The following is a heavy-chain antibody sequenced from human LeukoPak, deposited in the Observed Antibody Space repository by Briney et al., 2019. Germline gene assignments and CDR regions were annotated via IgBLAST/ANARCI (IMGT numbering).Heavy chain of an antibody. V-gene: IGHV3-74*01. Sequence: GGSLRLSCAASGLTFSTYWMHWVRQAPGKGLVWVSRINSDGSSTSYADSVKGRFTISRDNAKNTLYLQMNSLKAEDTAVYYCARRVLGSSAGSFDYWGQGTLVTVSS. J-gene: IGHJ4*02. D-gene: IGHD6-6*01. CDR1: GLTFSTYW. CDR3: ARRVLGSSAGSFDY. CDR2: INSDGSST.